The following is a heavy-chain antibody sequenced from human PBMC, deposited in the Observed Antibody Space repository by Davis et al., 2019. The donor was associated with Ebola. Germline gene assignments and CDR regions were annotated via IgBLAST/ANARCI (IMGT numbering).Heavy chain of an antibody. J-gene: IGHJ3*02. CDR2: IYPGESDT. CDR1: GSSFTTYW. V-gene: IGHV5-51*01. Sequence: PGGSLSLSCKGSGSSFTTYWIGCVRQMPGQSLEWMGIIYPGESDTRYSPSFQGQVTISADKSISTAYLQWSSLKASDTAMYYCAALERRGTFDIWGQGTMVTVSS. CDR3: AALERRGTFDI. D-gene: IGHD1-1*01.